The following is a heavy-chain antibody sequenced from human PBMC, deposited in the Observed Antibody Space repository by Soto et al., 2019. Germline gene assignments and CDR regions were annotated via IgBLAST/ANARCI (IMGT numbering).Heavy chain of an antibody. D-gene: IGHD2-15*01. CDR2: TYYRSKWYN. CDR3: ARECCCSGGSCYSPRPLEHYYYYYGMDV. Sequence: SQTLSLTCVISGDSVSSNSAAWNWIRQSPSRGLEWLGRTYYRSKWYNDYAVSVKSRITINPDTSKNQFSLQLNSVTPEDTAVYYCARECCCSGGSCYSPRPLEHYYYYYGMDVWGQGTTVTVSS. CDR1: GDSVSSNSAA. J-gene: IGHJ6*02. V-gene: IGHV6-1*01.